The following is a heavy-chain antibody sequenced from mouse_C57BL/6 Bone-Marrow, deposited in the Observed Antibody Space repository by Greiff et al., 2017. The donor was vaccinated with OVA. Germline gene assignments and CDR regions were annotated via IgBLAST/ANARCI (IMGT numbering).Heavy chain of an antibody. Sequence: QVQLQQSGAELVKPGASVKMSCKASGYTFTTYPIEWMKQNHGKSLKWIGNFHPYNDDTKYNEKFKGKATLTVEKSSSTVYLELSRLTSDDSAVYYCARGFYYYGSSYWYFDVWGTGTTVTVSS. D-gene: IGHD1-1*01. CDR3: ARGFYYYGSSYWYFDV. J-gene: IGHJ1*03. CDR1: GYTFTTYP. V-gene: IGHV1-47*01. CDR2: FHPYNDDT.